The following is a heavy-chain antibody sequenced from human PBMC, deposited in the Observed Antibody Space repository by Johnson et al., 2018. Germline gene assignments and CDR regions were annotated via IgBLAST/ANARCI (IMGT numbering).Heavy chain of an antibody. CDR3: ARIYCTNGVCYTPLDAFDI. J-gene: IGHJ3*02. D-gene: IGHD2-8*01. V-gene: IGHV3-7*01. Sequence: VQLVESGGGLVQPGGSLRLSCAASGFTFSSYWMSWVRQAPGKGLEWVANIKQDGSEKYYVDSVKGRFTISRDNAKNSLYLQMNSLRAEDTAGYYCARIYCTNGVCYTPLDAFDIWGQGTMVTVSS. CDR1: GFTFSSYW. CDR2: IKQDGSEK.